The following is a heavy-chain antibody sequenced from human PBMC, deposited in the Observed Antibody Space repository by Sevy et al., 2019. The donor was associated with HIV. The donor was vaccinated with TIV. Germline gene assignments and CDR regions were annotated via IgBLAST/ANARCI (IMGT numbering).Heavy chain of an antibody. CDR3: AKDLNGWGLVDYYYYYGMDV. D-gene: IGHD3-16*01. CDR2: ISYDGSNK. V-gene: IGHV3-30*18. Sequence: GGSLRLSCAASGFTFSSYGMHWVRQAPGKGLEWVAVISYDGSNKYYADSVKGRFTISRDNSKNTLYLQMNSLRAEDTAVYYCAKDLNGWGLVDYYYYYGMDVWGQGTTVTVSS. J-gene: IGHJ6*02. CDR1: GFTFSSYG.